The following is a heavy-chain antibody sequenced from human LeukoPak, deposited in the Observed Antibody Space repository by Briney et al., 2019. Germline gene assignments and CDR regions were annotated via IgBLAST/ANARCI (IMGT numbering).Heavy chain of an antibody. D-gene: IGHD5-24*01. V-gene: IGHV4-59*08. Sequence: SETLSLTCTVSGGSINNYYWSWIRQPPGKGLEWIGYIYYSGSTKYNPSLKSRVTISVDTSKNQFSLKLSSVTAADTAVYYCARGARAGYNLEPFDYWGQGTLVTVSS. J-gene: IGHJ4*02. CDR1: GGSINNYY. CDR2: IYYSGST. CDR3: ARGARAGYNLEPFDY.